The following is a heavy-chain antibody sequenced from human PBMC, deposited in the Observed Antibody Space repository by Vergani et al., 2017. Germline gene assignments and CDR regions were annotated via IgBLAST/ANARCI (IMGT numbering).Heavy chain of an antibody. CDR3: ARSGYCAHGVCYMTYYYYMGV. CDR1: GFTFSSYG. J-gene: IGHJ6*03. V-gene: IGHV3-33*01. Sequence: QVQLVESGGGVVQPGRSLRLSCAASGFTFSSYGMHWVRQAPGKGLEWVAVIWYDGSKEYYADSVKGRFTISRDNSKNTLYLQMNNLRAADTAVYYCARSGYCAHGVCYMTYYYYMGVWGKGTAVTVSS. D-gene: IGHD2-8*01. CDR2: IWYDGSKE.